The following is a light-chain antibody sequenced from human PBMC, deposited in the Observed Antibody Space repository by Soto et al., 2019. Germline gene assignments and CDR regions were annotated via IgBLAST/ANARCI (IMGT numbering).Light chain of an antibody. J-gene: IGKJ5*01. CDR2: GAS. CDR3: QQSFTSPIP. Sequence: EIVLSQSPGTLALSPGERATLSCRASQSVNSRLAWYQHKPGQAPRLLISGASNRASGIPARFSAWGSGTDFTLTISRVDPADFAFYYCQQSFTSPIPFGQRTRLE. CDR1: QSVNSR. V-gene: IGKV3-20*01.